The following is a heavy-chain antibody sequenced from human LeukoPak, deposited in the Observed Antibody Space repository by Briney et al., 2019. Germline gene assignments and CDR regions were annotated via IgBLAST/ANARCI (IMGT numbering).Heavy chain of an antibody. CDR2: IKQDGSGE. CDR1: GFIFSHDW. V-gene: IGHV3-7*01. CDR3: ARDHYNWTPDQGYKVFDY. Sequence: GGSLRLSCAASGFIFSHDWMSWVRQAPGKGLEWVTSIKQDGSGEHYVDSVKGRFTISRDNAKNSLYLQMNSLRAEDTAVYYCARDHYNWTPDQGYKVFDYWGQGSLVTVSS. D-gene: IGHD1-20*01. J-gene: IGHJ4*02.